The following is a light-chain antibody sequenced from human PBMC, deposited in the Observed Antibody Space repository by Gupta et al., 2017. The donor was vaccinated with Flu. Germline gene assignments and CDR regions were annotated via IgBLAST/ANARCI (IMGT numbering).Light chain of an antibody. CDR2: WAS. V-gene: IGKV4-1*01. CDR3: QQYYSTLGT. Sequence: DIVMTQSPDSLAVSLGERATINCKSSQSVLYSSNNKNYLAWYQQKPGQPPKLLIYWASTRESGVPDRFSGSGSGTDFTLTISSLQAEDVAVYYCQQYYSTLGTFGQGTKVETK. CDR1: QSVLYSSNNKNY. J-gene: IGKJ1*01.